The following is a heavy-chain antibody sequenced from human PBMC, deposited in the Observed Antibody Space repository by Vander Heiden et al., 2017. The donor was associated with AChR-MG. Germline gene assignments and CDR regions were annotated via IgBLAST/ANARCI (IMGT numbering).Heavy chain of an antibody. Sequence: EVQLLESGGGLVQAGGSLRLSCAASGFTFSRYAMSWGSQAPGKGREWVSAISGRGGSTYYADYVKGRFTISRDNSKNTLYLQMNSLRAEDTAVYYCAKSAVTIFGVVINPSYYYYGMDVWGQGTTVTVSS. J-gene: IGHJ6*02. V-gene: IGHV3-23*01. CDR1: GFTFSRYA. CDR3: AKSAVTIFGVVINPSYYYYGMDV. CDR2: ISGRGGST. D-gene: IGHD3-3*01.